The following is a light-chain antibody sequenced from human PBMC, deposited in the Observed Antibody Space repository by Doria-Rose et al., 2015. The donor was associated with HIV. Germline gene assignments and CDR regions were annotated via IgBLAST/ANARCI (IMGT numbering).Light chain of an antibody. CDR1: QSVSTD. CDR2: AAS. CDR3: HQYNNWPT. Sequence: DIVMTQTPETLSVSPGESATLSCRASQSVSTDLAWYQHKPGQAPRLLIWAASTSATGIPARFSGSGSGTEFTLTISSLQSEDFAIYFCHQYNNWPTFGQGTRLDIK. J-gene: IGKJ5*01. V-gene: IGKV3-15*01.